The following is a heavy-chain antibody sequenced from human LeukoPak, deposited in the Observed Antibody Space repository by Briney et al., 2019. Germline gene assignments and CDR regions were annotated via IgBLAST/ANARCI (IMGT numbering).Heavy chain of an antibody. Sequence: SETLSLTCTVSGGSISSSSYYWSWIRQPPGKGLEWIGEINHSGSTNYNPSLKSRVTISVDTSKNQFSLKLSSVTAADTAVYYCASQRWARYWGQGTLVTVSS. V-gene: IGHV4-39*07. CDR3: ASQRWARY. D-gene: IGHD2-2*01. J-gene: IGHJ4*02. CDR2: INHSGST. CDR1: GGSISSSSYY.